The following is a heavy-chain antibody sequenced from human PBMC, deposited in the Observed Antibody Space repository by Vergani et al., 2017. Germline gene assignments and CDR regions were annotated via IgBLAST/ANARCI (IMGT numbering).Heavy chain of an antibody. V-gene: IGHV3-43*01. CDR2: ISWDGGST. Sequence: EVQLVESGGVVVQPGGSLRLSCAASGFTFDDYTMHWVRQAPGKGLEWVSLISWDGGSTYYADSVKGRFTISRDNSKNSLYLQMNSLRTEDTALYYCARDHEYCGGDNCLDYYYYMDVWGKGTTVTVSS. CDR3: ARDHEYCGGDNCLDYYYYMDV. J-gene: IGHJ6*03. CDR1: GFTFDDYT. D-gene: IGHD2-21*01.